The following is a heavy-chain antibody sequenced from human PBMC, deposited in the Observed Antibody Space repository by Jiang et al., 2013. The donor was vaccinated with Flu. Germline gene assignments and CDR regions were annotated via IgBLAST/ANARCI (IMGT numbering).Heavy chain of an antibody. J-gene: IGHJ4*02. CDR1: GDSISSSDW. Sequence: GLVKPSGTLSLTCAVSGDSISSSDWWSWVRQAPEKGLEWIGEMHHSGTANYSPSLRSRVTISVDKSNNLFSLKLTSVTAADTAVYFCVRAQKYSGFELPYFDFWGQGILVTVSS. V-gene: IGHV4-4*02. CDR2: MHHSGTA. D-gene: IGHD5-12*01. CDR3: VRAQKYSGFELPYFDF.